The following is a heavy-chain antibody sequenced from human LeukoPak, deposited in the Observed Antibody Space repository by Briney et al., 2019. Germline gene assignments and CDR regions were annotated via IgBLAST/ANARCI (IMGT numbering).Heavy chain of an antibody. CDR3: ARAPVDTAPGYYYYGMDV. CDR1: GYTFTSYG. V-gene: IGHV1-18*01. J-gene: IGHJ6*02. CDR2: ISAYNGNT. Sequence: AASVKVSCKASGYTFTSYGISWVRQAPGQGLEWMGWISAYNGNTNYAQKLQGRVTITADESTSTAYMELSSLRSEDTAVYYCARAPVDTAPGYYYYGMDVWGQGTTVTVSS. D-gene: IGHD5-18*01.